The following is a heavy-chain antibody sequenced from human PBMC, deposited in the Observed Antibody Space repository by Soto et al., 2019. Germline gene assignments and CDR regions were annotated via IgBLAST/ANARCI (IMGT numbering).Heavy chain of an antibody. CDR1: GFTFSSYA. Sequence: GGSLRLSCAASGFTFSSYAMHWVRQAPGKGLEWVAVISYDGSNKYYADSVKGRFTISRDNSKNTMYLQMHSLRAEDTAVYYCARDLLADRAPYNWFDPWGQGTLVTGSS. CDR2: ISYDGSNK. J-gene: IGHJ5*02. D-gene: IGHD3-10*01. CDR3: ARDLLADRAPYNWFDP. V-gene: IGHV3-30-3*01.